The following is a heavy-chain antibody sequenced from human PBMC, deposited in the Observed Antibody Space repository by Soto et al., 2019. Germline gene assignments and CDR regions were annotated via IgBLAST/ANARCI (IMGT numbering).Heavy chain of an antibody. CDR3: ARSIVVVTALDY. Sequence: SVKVSCKASGYTFTSYYMHWVRQAPGQGLEWMGGIIPIFGTANYAQKFQGRVTITADESTSTAYMELSSLRSEDTAVYYCARSIVVVTALDYWGQGTLVTVSS. CDR1: GYTFTSYY. V-gene: IGHV1-69*13. CDR2: IIPIFGTA. J-gene: IGHJ4*02. D-gene: IGHD2-21*02.